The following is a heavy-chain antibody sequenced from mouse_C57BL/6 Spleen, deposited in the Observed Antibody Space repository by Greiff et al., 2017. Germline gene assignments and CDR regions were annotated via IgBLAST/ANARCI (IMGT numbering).Heavy chain of an antibody. CDR2: IYPGSGNT. D-gene: IGHD3-1*01. CDR3: ARSGGLYFDC. V-gene: IGHV1-81*01. CDR1: GYTFTSYC. J-gene: IGHJ2*01. Sequence: QVQLQQSGAELARPGASVKLSCKASGYTFTSYCISWVKQRTGQGLEWIGEIYPGSGNTYYNEKFKGKATLTADTSSSTAYMELRSLTSEDSAVYFCARSGGLYFDCWGQGTTVTVSS.